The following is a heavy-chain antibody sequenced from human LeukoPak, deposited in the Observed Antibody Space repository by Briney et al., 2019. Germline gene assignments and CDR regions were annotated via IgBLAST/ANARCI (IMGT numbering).Heavy chain of an antibody. CDR2: ISGSGGST. D-gene: IGHD5-18*01. J-gene: IGHJ4*02. CDR1: GGSISNYF. Sequence: ETLSLTCTVSGGSISNYFWSWVRQAPGKGLEWVSAISGSGGSTYYADSVKGRFTISRDNSKNTLYLQMNSLRAEDTAVYYCAKDDIQLWPRHFDYWGQGTLVTVSS. CDR3: AKDDIQLWPRHFDY. V-gene: IGHV3-23*01.